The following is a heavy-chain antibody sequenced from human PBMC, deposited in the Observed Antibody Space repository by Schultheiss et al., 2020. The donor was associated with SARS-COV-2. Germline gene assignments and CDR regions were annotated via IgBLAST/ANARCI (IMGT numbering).Heavy chain of an antibody. CDR3: ARDRDDFWRGEHYMDV. V-gene: IGHV3-21*01. CDR2: ISSSSSYI. Sequence: GGSLRLSCAASGFTFSSYWMHWVRQAPGKGLEWVSSISSSSSYIYYADSVKGRFTISRDNSKNTLYLQMNSLRAEDTAVYYCARDRDDFWRGEHYMDVWGKGTTVTVSS. D-gene: IGHD3-3*01. CDR1: GFTFSSYW. J-gene: IGHJ6*03.